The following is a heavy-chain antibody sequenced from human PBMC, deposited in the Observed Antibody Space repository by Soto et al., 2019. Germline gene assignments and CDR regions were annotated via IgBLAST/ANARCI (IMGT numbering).Heavy chain of an antibody. CDR2: IYYSGST. CDR1: RGSISSGGYY. CDR3: ARSYDSSGYYCLDY. V-gene: IGHV4-31*03. Sequence: SETLSLTCTVSRGSISSGGYYWSWIRQHPGKGLEWIGYIYYSGSTYYNPSLKSRVTISVDTSKNQFPLKLSSVTAADTAVYYCARSYDSSGYYCLDYWGQGTLVTVSS. J-gene: IGHJ4*02. D-gene: IGHD3-22*01.